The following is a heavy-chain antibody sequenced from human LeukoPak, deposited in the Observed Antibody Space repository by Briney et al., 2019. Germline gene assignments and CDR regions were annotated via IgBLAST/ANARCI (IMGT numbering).Heavy chain of an antibody. CDR1: GFTFSSYS. V-gene: IGHV3-21*01. D-gene: IGHD3-16*01. CDR3: ARDLAHAFDI. J-gene: IGHJ3*02. CDR2: ISSSSSYI. Sequence: GGSLRLSCAASGFTFSSYSMTWVRQAPGKGLEWVSSISSSSSYIYYADSVKGRFTISRDNAKNSLYLQMNSLRAEDTAVYYCARDLAHAFDIWGQGTMVTVSS.